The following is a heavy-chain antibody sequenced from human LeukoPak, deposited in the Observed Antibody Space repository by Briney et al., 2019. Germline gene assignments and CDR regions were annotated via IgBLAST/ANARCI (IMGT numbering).Heavy chain of an antibody. J-gene: IGHJ4*02. CDR1: GDSVSSNSAA. D-gene: IGHD3-9*01. CDR2: TYYRSKWYN. Sequence: SQTLSLTCAISGDSVSSNSAAWNWIRQSPSRGLEWLGRTYYRSKWYNDYAVSVKSRVTINPDTSKNQFSLQLNSVTPEDTAVYYCARQPLRYFDWLLLKSMRRGYFDYWGQGTLVTVSS. V-gene: IGHV6-1*01. CDR3: ARQPLRYFDWLLLKSMRRGYFDY.